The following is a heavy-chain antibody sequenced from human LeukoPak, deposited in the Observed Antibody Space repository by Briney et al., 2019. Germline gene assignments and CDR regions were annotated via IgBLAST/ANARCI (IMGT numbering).Heavy chain of an antibody. CDR3: ARGGRGVGPFDY. V-gene: IGHV3-23*01. CDR2: ISGGGGYT. D-gene: IGHD3-10*01. Sequence: GGSLRLSCAASGFIFSVYAMSWVRQAPGKGLEWVSAISGGGGYTYYADSVKGRFTISRDNAKNSLYLQMNSLRAEDTAVYYCARGGRGVGPFDYWGQGTLVTVSS. J-gene: IGHJ4*02. CDR1: GFIFSVYA.